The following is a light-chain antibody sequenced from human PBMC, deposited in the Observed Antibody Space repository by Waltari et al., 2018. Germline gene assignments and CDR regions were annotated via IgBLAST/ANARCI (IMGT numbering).Light chain of an antibody. J-gene: IGKJ1*01. CDR3: QQYNNWPPWT. CDR2: DTS. Sequence: EIVMTQSPATLSVSPGERATLSCRASQGVSSKLAWYQQKPGQPPRLLLYDTSVRAAGIPARFSGSGSGTGFTLTISSLQSDDFAVYYCQQYNNWPPWTFGQGTKVEIK. CDR1: QGVSSK. V-gene: IGKV3-15*01.